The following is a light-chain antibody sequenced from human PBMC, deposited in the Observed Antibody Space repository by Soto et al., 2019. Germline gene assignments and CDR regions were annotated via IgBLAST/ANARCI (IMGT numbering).Light chain of an antibody. CDR3: QQYNDNWT. CDR1: QSVSRW. V-gene: IGKV1-5*03. J-gene: IGKJ1*01. Sequence: TQSPGTLSLSPGERATLSCMASQSVSRWLAWYQQKPGKAPKLLIYKASTLESGVPSRFSGSGSGTEFTLAISSLQPDDSATYYCQQYNDNWTFGQGTKVEIK. CDR2: KAS.